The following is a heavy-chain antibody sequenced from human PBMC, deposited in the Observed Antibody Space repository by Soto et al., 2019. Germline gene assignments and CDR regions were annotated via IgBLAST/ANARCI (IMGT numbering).Heavy chain of an antibody. CDR2: IKQDGSEK. CDR3: ARYYSSSWFDY. CDR1: GFTFSSYW. J-gene: IGHJ4*02. Sequence: EVQLRESGGCFVQPGGSLRLSYAAYGFTFSSYWMSWVRQDPGKGLEWVANIKQDGSEKYYVDSGKGRFTISRDNAKNSLYQQMNSLRAEETAVYYCARYYSSSWFDYWGQGTLVTVSS. D-gene: IGHD6-13*01. V-gene: IGHV3-7*05.